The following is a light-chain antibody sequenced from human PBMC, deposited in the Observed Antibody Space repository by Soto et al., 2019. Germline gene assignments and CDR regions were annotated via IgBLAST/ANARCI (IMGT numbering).Light chain of an antibody. CDR3: LQYHNLWA. J-gene: IGKJ1*01. CDR1: QNIDYN. Sequence: ILMTQSPATASVSPGESSPLACRASQNIDYNVAWYQQRPGQAPRLLIYRATTRATGVPSRRGGSWSRKVSIITISSMPPEYVTYYSYLQYHNLWAFGQGTKVDIK. V-gene: IGKV3-15*01. CDR2: RAT.